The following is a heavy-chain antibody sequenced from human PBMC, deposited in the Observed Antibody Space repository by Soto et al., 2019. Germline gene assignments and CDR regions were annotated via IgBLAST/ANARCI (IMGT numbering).Heavy chain of an antibody. J-gene: IGHJ4*02. CDR1: GGSISSGDYY. V-gene: IGHV4-30-4*01. CDR2: IYYSGST. CDR3: ARSEAGLYSGYVDY. Sequence: SETLSLTCTVSGGSISSGDYYWSWIRQPPGKGLEWIGYIYYSGSTYYNPSLKSRVTISVDTSKNQFSLKLSSVTAADTAVYYCARSEAGLYSGYVDYWGQGTLVTVSS. D-gene: IGHD5-12*01.